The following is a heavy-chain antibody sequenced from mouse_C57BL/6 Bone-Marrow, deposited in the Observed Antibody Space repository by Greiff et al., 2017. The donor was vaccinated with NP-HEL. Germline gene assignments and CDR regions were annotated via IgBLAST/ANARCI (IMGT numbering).Heavy chain of an antibody. V-gene: IGHV5-17*01. CDR2: ISSGSSTI. Sequence: EVKVEESGGGLVKPGGSLKLSCAASGFTFSDYGMHWVRQAPEKGLEWVAYISSGSSTIYYADTVKGRFTISRDNAKNTLFLQMTSLRSEDTAMYYCARGRAYWGQGTLVTVSA. CDR3: ARGRAY. J-gene: IGHJ3*01. CDR1: GFTFSDYG.